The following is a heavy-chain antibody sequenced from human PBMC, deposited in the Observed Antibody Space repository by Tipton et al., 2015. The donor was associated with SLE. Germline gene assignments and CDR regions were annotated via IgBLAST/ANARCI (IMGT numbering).Heavy chain of an antibody. J-gene: IGHJ4*02. D-gene: IGHD1-20*01. CDR1: GFTFDTYT. CDR3: ARESGNWNLDD. Sequence: SLRLSCAASGFTFDTYTMNWVRQSPGKGVEWVSPISSSSKYIYYADSVKGRFTISRDNTKHSLFLHMNSLRGEDTAVYYCARESGNWNLDDWGQGTLVTVSS. V-gene: IGHV3-21*01. CDR2: ISSSSKYI.